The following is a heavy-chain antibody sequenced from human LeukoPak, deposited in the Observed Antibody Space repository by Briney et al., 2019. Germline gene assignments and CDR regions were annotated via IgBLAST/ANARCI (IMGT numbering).Heavy chain of an antibody. D-gene: IGHD5-18*01. CDR1: GYTFTGYY. CDR3: VRPLYSYGPYDY. Sequence: ASVKVSCKASGYTFTGYYMHWVRQAPGQGLEWMGWINPNSGGTNYAQKFQGRVTMTRDTSISTAYMELSRLRSDDTAVYYCVRPLYSYGPYDYWGQGTLVTVSS. J-gene: IGHJ4*02. CDR2: INPNSGGT. V-gene: IGHV1-2*02.